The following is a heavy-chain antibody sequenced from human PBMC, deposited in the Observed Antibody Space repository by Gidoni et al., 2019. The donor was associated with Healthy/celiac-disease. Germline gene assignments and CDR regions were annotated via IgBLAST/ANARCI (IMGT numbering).Heavy chain of an antibody. J-gene: IGHJ4*02. D-gene: IGHD6-19*01. V-gene: IGHV4-59*01. CDR3: ARGPRHSSGWYRGDY. CDR2: IYYSGST. Sequence: QVQLQESGPGLVKPSETLSLTCTVSGGSISSYYWSWIRQPPGKGLEWIGYIYYSGSTNYNPSLKSRVTISVDTSKNQFSLKLSSVTAADTAVYYCARGPRHSSGWYRGDYWGQGTLVTVSS. CDR1: GGSISSYY.